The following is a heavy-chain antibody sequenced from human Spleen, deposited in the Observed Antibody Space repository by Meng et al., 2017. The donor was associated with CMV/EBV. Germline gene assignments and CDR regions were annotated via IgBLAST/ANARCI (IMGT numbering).Heavy chain of an antibody. CDR1: GFTFSHYS. V-gene: IGHV3-21*01. CDR2: ISSSSSYI. D-gene: IGHD4/OR15-4a*01. CDR3: ATHQVLAFDP. J-gene: IGHJ5*02. Sequence: GGSLRLSCAASGFTFSHYSMNWVRQPPGKGLEWVSSISSSSSYIYYADSVKGRFTISRDNAKNSLYLQMNSLRAEDTAVYYCATHQVLAFDPWGQGTLVTVSS.